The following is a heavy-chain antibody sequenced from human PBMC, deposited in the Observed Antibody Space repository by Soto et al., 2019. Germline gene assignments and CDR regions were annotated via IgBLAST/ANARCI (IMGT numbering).Heavy chain of an antibody. D-gene: IGHD4-4*01. CDR2: TYWNDDT. CDR1: GFSLTTAGAG. J-gene: IGHJ5*02. V-gene: IGHV2-5*01. Sequence: QITLKESGPTLVKPTQTLTLTCTFSGFSLTTAGAGVGWIRQPPGKALEWLPLTYWNDDTRYNPSLKSRLTITKDTSKNQVVLTMTNMDPVDTATYYCAHRGYGNYPRDNWFDPWGQGTLVIVSS. CDR3: AHRGYGNYPRDNWFDP.